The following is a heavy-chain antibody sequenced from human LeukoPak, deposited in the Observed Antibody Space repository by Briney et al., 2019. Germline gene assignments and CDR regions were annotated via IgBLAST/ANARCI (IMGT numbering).Heavy chain of an antibody. J-gene: IGHJ4*02. V-gene: IGHV4-34*01. Sequence: SETLSLTCTVSGGSISSYYWSWIRQPPGKGLEWIGEINHSGSTNYNPSLKSRVTISVDTSKNQFSLKLGSVTAADTAVYYCARRGRWLQIPFDYWGQGTLVTVSS. CDR2: INHSGST. D-gene: IGHD5-24*01. CDR3: ARRGRWLQIPFDY. CDR1: GGSISSYY.